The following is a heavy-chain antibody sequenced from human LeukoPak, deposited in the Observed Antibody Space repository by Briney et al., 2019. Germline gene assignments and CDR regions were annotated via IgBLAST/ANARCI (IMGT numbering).Heavy chain of an antibody. V-gene: IGHV4-30-2*01. CDR3: AREGNDYGDYHDAFDI. CDR2: IYHSGST. D-gene: IGHD4-17*01. Sequence: PSQTLSFTGAVSGGSISSGGYSWSWIRQPPGKGLEWIGYIYHSGSTYYNPSLKSRVTISVDRSKNQFSLKLSSVTAADTAVYYCAREGNDYGDYHDAFDIWGQGTMVTVSS. J-gene: IGHJ3*02. CDR1: GGSISSGGYS.